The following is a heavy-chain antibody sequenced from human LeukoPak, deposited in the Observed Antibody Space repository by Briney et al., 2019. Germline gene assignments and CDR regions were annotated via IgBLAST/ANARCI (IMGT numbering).Heavy chain of an antibody. J-gene: IGHJ4*02. D-gene: IGHD6-25*01. Sequence: GRSLRLSCAASGFTFSSYGMHWVRQAPGKGLEWVSTVTGSGGSTYYADSVKGRFTISRDNSKNTLYLQMNSLRAEDTAMYYCAKGILAAATDYWGQGTLVTVSS. CDR1: GFTFSSYG. CDR3: AKGILAAATDY. CDR2: VTGSGGST. V-gene: IGHV3-23*01.